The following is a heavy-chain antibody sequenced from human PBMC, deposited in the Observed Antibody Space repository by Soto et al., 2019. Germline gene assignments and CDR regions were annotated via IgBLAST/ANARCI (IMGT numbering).Heavy chain of an antibody. D-gene: IGHD3-22*01. V-gene: IGHV3-7*04. Sequence: PGGSLRLSCAASGFTFSNYWMSWVRQAPGKGLEWVANIKQDGSQKWYVDSVKGRFTISRDNAKKSLYLQMNSLRVEDTAVYYCARGDDYDTSGPFSDAFDIWGRGTMVTVSS. CDR1: GFTFSNYW. CDR3: ARGDDYDTSGPFSDAFDI. J-gene: IGHJ3*02. CDR2: IKQDGSQK.